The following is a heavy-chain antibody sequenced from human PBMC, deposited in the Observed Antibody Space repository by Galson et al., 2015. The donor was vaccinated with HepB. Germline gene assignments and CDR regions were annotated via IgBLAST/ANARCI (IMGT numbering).Heavy chain of an antibody. D-gene: IGHD3-22*01. CDR2: ISVFNGNT. J-gene: IGHJ4*02. V-gene: IGHV1-18*04. CDR1: GYTFTSYG. Sequence: QSGAEVKKPGASVKVSCKASGYTFTSYGINWVRQAPGQGLEWMGWISVFNGNTNYAQKLQGRVTMTTDTSTSTAYMELRSLRSDDTAVYYCARDGSRNYYDSRYYYPTDYWGQGTLVTVSS. CDR3: ARDGSRNYYDSRYYYPTDY.